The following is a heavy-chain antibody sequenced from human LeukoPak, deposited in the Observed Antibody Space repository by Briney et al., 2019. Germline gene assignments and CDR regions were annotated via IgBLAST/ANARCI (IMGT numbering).Heavy chain of an antibody. V-gene: IGHV3-30*04. Sequence: GRSLRLSCAASGFTFSSYAMHWVRQAPGKGLEGGAVISYDGSNKYYADSVKGRFTISRDNSKKTLYLQMNSLRAEDTAVYYCARTMVRGVIRVYYYGMDVWGKGTTVTVSS. D-gene: IGHD3-10*01. CDR2: ISYDGSNK. CDR1: GFTFSSYA. CDR3: ARTMVRGVIRVYYYGMDV. J-gene: IGHJ6*04.